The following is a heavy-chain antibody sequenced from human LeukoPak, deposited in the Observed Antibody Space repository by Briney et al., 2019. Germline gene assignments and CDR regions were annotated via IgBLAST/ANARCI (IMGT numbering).Heavy chain of an antibody. CDR2: MNPNSGNT. D-gene: IGHD2-2*01. CDR1: GYTFTSYD. Sequence: ASVKVSCKASGYTFTSYDINWVRQATGQGLEWMGWMNPNSGNTGYAQKFQGRVTITRNTSISTAYMELSSLRSEDTAVYYCARGKYCSSTSCYGDNWFDPWGQGTLVTVSS. CDR3: ARGKYCSSTSCYGDNWFDP. V-gene: IGHV1-8*03. J-gene: IGHJ5*02.